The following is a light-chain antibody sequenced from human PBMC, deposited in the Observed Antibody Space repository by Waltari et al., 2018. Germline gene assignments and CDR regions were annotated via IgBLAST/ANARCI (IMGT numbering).Light chain of an antibody. J-gene: IGKJ1*01. V-gene: IGKV4-1*01. CDR1: QSILHSSNNWNY. CDR2: WAS. CDR3: QQYYTTPPT. Sequence: DIVLTQSPDSLAGSLGGRATITCKSSQSILHSSNNWNYLAWYQQKPAQPPKLLIYWASTRESGVPDRFSGSGSVTDFTLTISRLQAEDVAVYYCQQYYTTPPTFGQGTRVEIK.